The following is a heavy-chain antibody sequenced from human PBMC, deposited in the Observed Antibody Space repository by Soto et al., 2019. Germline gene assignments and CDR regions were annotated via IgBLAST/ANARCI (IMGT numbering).Heavy chain of an antibody. V-gene: IGHV4-59*13. J-gene: IGHJ4*02. D-gene: IGHD6-19*01. CDR3: ARVSAVAGTFFRSLSGRCYFDY. Sequence: QVQLQESGPGLVKPSETLSITCTVSGGSISSYYWSWLRQPPGKGLEWIGHIYYSGSTNYNPSNKRRFTLSLDTSNNESSLKLSSVTAAVTAVYYCARVSAVAGTFFRSLSGRCYFDYWGQGNLVTVSS. CDR1: GGSISSYY. CDR2: IYYSGST.